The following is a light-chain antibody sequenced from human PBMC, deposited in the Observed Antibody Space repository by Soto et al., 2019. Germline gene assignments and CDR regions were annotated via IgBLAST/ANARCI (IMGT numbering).Light chain of an antibody. CDR2: AAS. CDR3: QQSYSTPPT. V-gene: IGKV1-39*01. J-gene: IGKJ1*01. CDR1: QSISSY. Sequence: DIQMTQSPSTLSGSLGDRVTITCRASQSISSYLNWYQQKPGKAPKLLIYAASSLQSGVPSRFSGSGSGSDFTLTISSLQPEDFATYYCQQSYSTPPTFGQGTKVDIK.